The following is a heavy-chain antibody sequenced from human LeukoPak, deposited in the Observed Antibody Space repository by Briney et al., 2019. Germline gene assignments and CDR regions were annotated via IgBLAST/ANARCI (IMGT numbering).Heavy chain of an antibody. V-gene: IGHV4-59*01. CDR3: ARDLLGSRSDY. D-gene: IGHD1-26*01. Sequence: KPSETLSLTCTVSGGSISSYYWSWIRQPPGKGLEWIGYIYYSGSTNYNPYLKSRFTISVDTSKNQFSLKLSSVTAADTALYYCARDLLGSRSDYWGQGTLVTVSS. CDR1: GGSISSYY. CDR2: IYYSGST. J-gene: IGHJ4*02.